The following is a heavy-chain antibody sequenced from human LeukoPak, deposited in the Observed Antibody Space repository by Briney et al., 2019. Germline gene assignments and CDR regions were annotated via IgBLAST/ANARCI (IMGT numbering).Heavy chain of an antibody. CDR1: GGSITTSSYY. CDR2: IHYSGNT. V-gene: IGHV4-39*01. D-gene: IGHD3-10*01. CDR3: ARGLGYYGSGSYYNDWFDP. J-gene: IGHJ5*02. Sequence: SETLSLTCTVSGGSITTSSYYWGWIRQPPGKGLEWIGTIHYSGNTYYNPSLKGRVTISVDTSKNQFSLKLSSVTAADTAVYYCARGLGYYGSGSYYNDWFDPWGQGTLVTVSS.